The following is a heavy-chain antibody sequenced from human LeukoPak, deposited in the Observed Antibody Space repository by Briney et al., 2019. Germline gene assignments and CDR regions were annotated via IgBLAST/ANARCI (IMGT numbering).Heavy chain of an antibody. CDR3: AAGDGTGHYGMDV. CDR1: GLTFYHYG. CDR2: IRYDGKLK. D-gene: IGHD6-19*01. Sequence: PGGSLRLSCEASGLTFYHYGIHWVRQAPGKGLEWVTFIRYDGKLKYYADAVKGRFTISRDNPKNTVFLQMISLRPDDTAAYQCAAGDGTGHYGMDVWGQGTTVTVSS. V-gene: IGHV3-30*02. J-gene: IGHJ6*02.